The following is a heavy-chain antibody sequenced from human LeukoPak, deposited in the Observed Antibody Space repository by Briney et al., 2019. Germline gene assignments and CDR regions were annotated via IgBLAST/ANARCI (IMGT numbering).Heavy chain of an antibody. D-gene: IGHD2-15*01. J-gene: IGHJ4*02. V-gene: IGHV3-30*02. Sequence: GGSLRLSCVVSGFTFSSNGMHWVRQAPGKGLEWVAFIRYDANKKYYADSVKGRFTISRDNSKSTLYLQMNSLRAEDTAAYFCAKGYRLGFCSGGTCYSLDYWGQGALVTVSS. CDR1: GFTFSSNG. CDR3: AKGYRLGFCSGGTCYSLDY. CDR2: IRYDANKK.